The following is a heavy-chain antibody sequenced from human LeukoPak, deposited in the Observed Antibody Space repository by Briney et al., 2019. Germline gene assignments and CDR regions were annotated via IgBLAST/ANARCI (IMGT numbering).Heavy chain of an antibody. CDR3: ARGGQWTPFDY. J-gene: IGHJ4*02. Sequence: GGSLRLSCAASGFTFDDYAMHWVRQAPGKGLEWVSGISWNSGSIGYADSVKGRFTISRDNAKNSLYLQMNSLRAEDTAVYYCARGGQWTPFDYWGQGTLVTVSS. CDR1: GFTFDDYA. CDR2: ISWNSGSI. D-gene: IGHD6-19*01. V-gene: IGHV3-9*01.